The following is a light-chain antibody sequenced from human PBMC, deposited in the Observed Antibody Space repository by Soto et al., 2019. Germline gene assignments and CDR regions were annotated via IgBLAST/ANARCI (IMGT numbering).Light chain of an antibody. CDR3: VLYMGSGTWV. V-gene: IGLV8-61*01. J-gene: IGLJ3*02. Sequence: QTVVTQEPSFSVSPGGTVTLTCGLSSGSVSTNYHPSWYQQTPGQAPRTLIYSTNTRSSGVTDRFSGSILGNKAALTITGAQADDESDYYCVLYMGSGTWVFGGGTQLTVL. CDR2: STN. CDR1: SGSVSTNYH.